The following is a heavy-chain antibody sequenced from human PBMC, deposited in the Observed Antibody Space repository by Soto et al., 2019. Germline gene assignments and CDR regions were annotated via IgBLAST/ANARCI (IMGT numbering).Heavy chain of an antibody. CDR1: GYTFTGYY. D-gene: IGHD3-10*01. CDR3: ARDPLLGSTYDY. V-gene: IGHV1-2*04. J-gene: IGHJ4*02. Sequence: GASVKVSCKASGYTFTGYYMHWVRQAPGQGLEWMGWINPNSGGTNYAQKFQGWVTMTRDTSISTAYMELSRLRSDDTAVYYCARDPLLGSTYDYWGQGTLVTVSS. CDR2: INPNSGGT.